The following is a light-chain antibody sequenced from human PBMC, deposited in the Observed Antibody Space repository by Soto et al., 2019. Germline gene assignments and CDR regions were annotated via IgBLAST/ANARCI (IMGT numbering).Light chain of an antibody. CDR3: QQYNNWPLYS. CDR2: AAS. J-gene: IGKJ2*01. Sequence: EIVMTQSPGTLSVSPGERATLSCRASQGVGTNLAWYQQRPGQAPRLLIYAASPRATGIPARFSGRGSGTEFTLTISSLQSEDFALYFCQQYNNWPLYSLGQGTKLEIK. CDR1: QGVGTN. V-gene: IGKV3-15*01.